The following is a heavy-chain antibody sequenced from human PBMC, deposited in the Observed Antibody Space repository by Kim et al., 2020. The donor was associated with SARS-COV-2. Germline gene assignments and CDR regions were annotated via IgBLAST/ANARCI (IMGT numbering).Heavy chain of an antibody. J-gene: IGHJ4*02. CDR3: ARALLRLDYFDY. D-gene: IGHD4-17*01. V-gene: IGHV1-69*04. Sequence: NYAQKFQGRVTITADKSTSTAYMELSSLRSEDTAVYYCARALLRLDYFDYWGQGTLVTVSS.